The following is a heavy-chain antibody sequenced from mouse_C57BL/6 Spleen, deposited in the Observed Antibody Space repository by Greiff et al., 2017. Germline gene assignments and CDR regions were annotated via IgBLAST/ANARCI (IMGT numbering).Heavy chain of an antibody. J-gene: IGHJ1*03. Sequence: VKLMESGPGLVAPSQSLSITCTVSGFSLTSYAISWVRQPPGKGLEWLGVIWTAGGTHYNSALKSRLSISKDNSKSQVFLKMNSLQTDDTARYYCARKYYGSSYDWYFDVWGTGTTVTVSS. D-gene: IGHD1-1*01. CDR1: GFSLTSYA. CDR2: IWTAGGT. V-gene: IGHV2-9-1*01. CDR3: ARKYYGSSYDWYFDV.